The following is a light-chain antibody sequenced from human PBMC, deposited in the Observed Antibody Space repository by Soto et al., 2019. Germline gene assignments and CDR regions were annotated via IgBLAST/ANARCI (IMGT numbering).Light chain of an antibody. V-gene: IGLV2-14*01. CDR1: SSDVGAYTS. CDR3: CLYLGGTSV. J-gene: IGLJ7*01. CDR2: EVS. Sequence: QSALTQPASVSGSPGQSITISCSGTSSDVGAYTSVSWYQQHPGKAPKLMIYEVSNRPSGVSNRFSGSKSANTASLTISGLQADDEAHYYCCLYLGGTSVFGGGTQLTVL.